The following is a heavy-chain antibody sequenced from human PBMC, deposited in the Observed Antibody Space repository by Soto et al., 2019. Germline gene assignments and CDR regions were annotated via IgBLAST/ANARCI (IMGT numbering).Heavy chain of an antibody. CDR1: GFTFSSYS. CDR2: ISSSGDYI. V-gene: IGHV3-21*01. Sequence: GGSLRLSCAASGFTFSSYSLNWVRQAPGKGLEWVSFISSSGDYIYYADSVKGRFTISRDNAKNSLYLQMNSLRAEDTAVYYCARFPGGCSGTTCYGSWFDPWGQGTLVTVSS. J-gene: IGHJ5*02. D-gene: IGHD2-2*01. CDR3: ARFPGGCSGTTCYGSWFDP.